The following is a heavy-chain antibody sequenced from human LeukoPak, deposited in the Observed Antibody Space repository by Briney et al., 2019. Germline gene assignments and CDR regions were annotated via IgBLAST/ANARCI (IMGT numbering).Heavy chain of an antibody. CDR2: IYYSGSP. CDR1: GGSISSYY. Sequence: PSETLSLTCTVSGGSISSYYWSWIRQPPGKGLEWIGYIYYSGSPNYKPSLKSRMTISLDTSKNQFSLKLSSVTAADTAVYYCAIAVAGTTPDYWGQGTLVTVSS. J-gene: IGHJ4*02. CDR3: AIAVAGTTPDY. D-gene: IGHD6-19*01. V-gene: IGHV4-59*08.